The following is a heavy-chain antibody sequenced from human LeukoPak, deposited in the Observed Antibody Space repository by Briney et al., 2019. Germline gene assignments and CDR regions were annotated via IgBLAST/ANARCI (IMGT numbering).Heavy chain of an antibody. J-gene: IGHJ3*02. CDR3: ARNYDSSGTDAFDI. CDR1: GYTFTSYD. CDR2: RNPNSGNT. D-gene: IGHD3-22*01. Sequence: ASLKVSCKASGYTFTSYDINWGRQAPGQRLEWMGWRNPNSGNTGYAQKFQGRVTITRNTSISTAYMELSSLRSEDTAVYYCARNYDSSGTDAFDIWGQGTMVTVSS. V-gene: IGHV1-8*03.